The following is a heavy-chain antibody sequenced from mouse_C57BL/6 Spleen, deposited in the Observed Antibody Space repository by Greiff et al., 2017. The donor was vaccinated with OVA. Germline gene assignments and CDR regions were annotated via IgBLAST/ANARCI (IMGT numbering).Heavy chain of an antibody. CDR1: GYTFTSYW. J-gene: IGHJ2*01. V-gene: IGHV1-61*01. Sequence: VQLQQPGAELVRPGSSVKLSCKASGYTFTSYWMDWVKQRPGQGLEWIGNIYPSDSETPYNQKFKDKATLTVDKSSSTAYMQVSSLTSEDSAVYYCARGYYGSSYNYWGQGTTLTVSS. CDR2: IYPSDSET. CDR3: ARGYYGSSYNY. D-gene: IGHD1-1*01.